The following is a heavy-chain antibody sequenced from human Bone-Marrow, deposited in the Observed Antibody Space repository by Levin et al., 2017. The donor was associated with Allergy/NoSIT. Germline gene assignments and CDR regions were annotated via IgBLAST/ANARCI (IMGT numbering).Heavy chain of an antibody. J-gene: IGHJ5*02. CDR1: GFTFSDYY. D-gene: IGHD4-11*01. CDR3: ARDVRDHAPSADYWWSDP. Sequence: PGGSLRLSCAASGFTFSDYYMSWIRQAPGKGLEWLSYISSGSTYTNYADSVKGRFTISRDNAKNALYLQKNSLTVEDKDVYYCARDVRDHAPSADYWWSDPWGQGTPVTVSS. CDR2: ISSGSTYT. V-gene: IGHV3-11*05.